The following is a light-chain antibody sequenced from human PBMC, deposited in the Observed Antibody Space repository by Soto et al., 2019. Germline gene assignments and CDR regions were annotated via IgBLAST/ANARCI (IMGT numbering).Light chain of an antibody. V-gene: IGLV2-23*01. CDR3: CSYAGSRGLV. J-gene: IGLJ2*01. CDR1: SSDVGSYNL. Sequence: QFALTQPASVSGSPGQSITISCTGTSSDVGSYNLVSWYQQHPGKAPKLMIYEGSKRPSGVSNRFSGSKSGNTASLTISGLQAEDEADYYCCSYAGSRGLVFGGGTKVTVL. CDR2: EGS.